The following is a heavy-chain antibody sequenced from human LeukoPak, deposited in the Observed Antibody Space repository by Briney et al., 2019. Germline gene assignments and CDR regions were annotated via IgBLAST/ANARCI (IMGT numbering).Heavy chain of an antibody. CDR2: ISSSGSTI. V-gene: IGHV3-11*04. CDR3: ARHSGGPAAITHYYYYMDV. J-gene: IGHJ6*03. Sequence: SGGSLRLSCAASGFTFSDYYMSWLRQAPGKGLEWVSYISSSGSTIYYADSVKGRFTISRDNAKNSLYLQMNSLRAEDTAVYYCARHSGGPAAITHYYYYMDVWGKGTTVTVSS. D-gene: IGHD2-2*01. CDR1: GFTFSDYY.